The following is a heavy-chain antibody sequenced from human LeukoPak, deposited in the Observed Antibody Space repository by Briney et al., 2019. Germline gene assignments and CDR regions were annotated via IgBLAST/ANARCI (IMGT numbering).Heavy chain of an antibody. V-gene: IGHV3-7*01. J-gene: IGHJ6*03. CDR3: ARDAETGTTDVAYYYYYMDV. D-gene: IGHD1-1*01. Sequence: GGSLRLSCAASGFTFSSYSMNWVRQAPGKGLEWVANIKQDGSEKYYVDSVKGRFTISRDNAKNSLYLQMNSLRAEDTAVYYCARDAETGTTDVAYYYYYMDVWGKGTTVTVSS. CDR2: IKQDGSEK. CDR1: GFTFSSYS.